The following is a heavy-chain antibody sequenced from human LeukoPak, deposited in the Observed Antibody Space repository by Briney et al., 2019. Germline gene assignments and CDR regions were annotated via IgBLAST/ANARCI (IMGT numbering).Heavy chain of an antibody. CDR2: ISSSSSTI. Sequence: GGSLRLSCAASGFTFSSYSMNWVRQAPGKGLEWVSYISSSSSTIYYADSVKGRFTISRDNAKNSLYLQMNSLRAEDTAVYYCARETPTEEFDYWGQGTLVTVSS. CDR1: GFTFSSYS. CDR3: ARETPTEEFDY. J-gene: IGHJ4*02. V-gene: IGHV3-48*01. D-gene: IGHD4-17*01.